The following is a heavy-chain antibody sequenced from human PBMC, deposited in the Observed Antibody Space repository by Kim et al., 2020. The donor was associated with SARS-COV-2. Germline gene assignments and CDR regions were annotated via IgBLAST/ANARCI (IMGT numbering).Heavy chain of an antibody. CDR3: SKAMVRGVIPPDAFDI. J-gene: IGHJ3*02. V-gene: IGHV3-49*03. D-gene: IGHD3-10*01. CDR2: IGSKAYGGTT. Sequence: GGSLRLSCTASGFTFGDYAMSWFRQAPGKGLEWVGFIGSKAYGGTTEYAASVKGRFTISRDDSKSIAYLQMNSLKTEDTAVYYCSKAMVRGVIPPDAFDIWGQGTMVTVSS. CDR1: GFTFGDYA.